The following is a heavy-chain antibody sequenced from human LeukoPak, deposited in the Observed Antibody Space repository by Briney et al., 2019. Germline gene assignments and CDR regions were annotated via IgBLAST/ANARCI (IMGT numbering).Heavy chain of an antibody. J-gene: IGHJ6*03. CDR3: ARERELRYYMDV. Sequence: GGSLRLSCAASGFTFSSYRMNWVRQAPGKGLEWVSYISSSSRTIYYADSVKGRFTISRDNAKNSLYLQMNSLRAEDTAVYYCARERELRYYMDVWGKGTTVTISS. D-gene: IGHD1-7*01. CDR1: GFTFSSYR. V-gene: IGHV3-48*01. CDR2: ISSSSRTI.